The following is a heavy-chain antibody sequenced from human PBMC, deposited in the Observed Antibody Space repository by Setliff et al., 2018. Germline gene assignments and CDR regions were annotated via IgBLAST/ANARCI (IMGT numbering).Heavy chain of an antibody. J-gene: IGHJ4*02. CDR2: ISYSGTT. V-gene: IGHV4-59*08. CDR1: GGSISSYY. D-gene: IGHD2-21*01. Sequence: SETLSLTCTVSGGSISSYYWSWIRQPPGKGLEWIGSISYSGTTYHNRSLRSRVTISIDTSKSQFSLRLSSLTAADTAVYYCARSGMPRLLYVGYWGLGTLVTVSS. CDR3: ARSGMPRLLYVGY.